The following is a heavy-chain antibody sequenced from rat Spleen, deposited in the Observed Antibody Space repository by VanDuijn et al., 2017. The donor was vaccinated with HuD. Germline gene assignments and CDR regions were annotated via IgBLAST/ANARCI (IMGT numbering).Heavy chain of an antibody. V-gene: IGHV2-32*01. CDR2: MWSDGDT. J-gene: IGHJ1*01. D-gene: IGHD1-9*01. CDR1: GLSLNRSH. CDR3: ASLTTGIPLDYWYFDF. Sequence: QVQLKESGPGLVQPSQTLSPTCTVSGLSLNRSHVHWVRQPPGKGLEWMGVMWSDGDTSYNSALKSRLSISRDTSKSQVFLKMSSLQTEDTATYYCASLTTGIPLDYWYFDFWGPGTMVTVSS.